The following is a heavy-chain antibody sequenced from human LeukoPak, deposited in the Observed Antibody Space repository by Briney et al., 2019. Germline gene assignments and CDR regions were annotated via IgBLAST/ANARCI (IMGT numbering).Heavy chain of an antibody. J-gene: IGHJ4*02. D-gene: IGHD3-16*01. Sequence: SETLSLTCTVSGGSISGYYWSWIRQPPRKGLEWIGYIYYSGSTNYNPSLESRVTISVDTSKNQFSLKLSSVTAADTAVYYCARGKITFGGIVSDYWGQGTLVAVSS. V-gene: IGHV4-59*01. CDR2: IYYSGST. CDR3: ARGKITFGGIVSDY. CDR1: GGSISGYY.